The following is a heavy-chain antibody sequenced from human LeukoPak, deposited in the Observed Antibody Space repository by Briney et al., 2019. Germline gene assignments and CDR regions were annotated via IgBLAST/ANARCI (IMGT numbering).Heavy chain of an antibody. CDR2: IYHSWGI. V-gene: IGHV4-38-2*01. CDR1: GSSITSNYF. D-gene: IGHD1-1*01. Sequence: SETLSLTCALSGSSITSNYFWAWFRQPPGKGLEWIATIYHSWGIYFNPSLKSRVSISLDASNNQFFLKLASVTAADTAIYYCARNVTAGFFDYWGQGILITVSS. J-gene: IGHJ4*02. CDR3: ARNVTAGFFDY.